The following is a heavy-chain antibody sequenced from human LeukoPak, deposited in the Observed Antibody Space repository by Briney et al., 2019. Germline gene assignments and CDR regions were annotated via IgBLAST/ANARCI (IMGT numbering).Heavy chain of an antibody. J-gene: IGHJ4*02. CDR3: ARTWGFNNIRFDY. Sequence: PSETLSLTCIVSGGSINGSYWSWVRQPPGKGLEWIGFIYYSGSTNYNPSLKSRVTISVDTSKNQFSLKLSSVTAADTAVYYCARTWGFNNIRFDYWGQGTLVTVSS. CDR2: IYYSGST. D-gene: IGHD1/OR15-1a*01. CDR1: GGSINGSY. V-gene: IGHV4-59*08.